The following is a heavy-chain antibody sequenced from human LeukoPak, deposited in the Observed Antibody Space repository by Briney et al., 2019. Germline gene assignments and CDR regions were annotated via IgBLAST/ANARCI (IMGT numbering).Heavy chain of an antibody. CDR1: GGSISSGDYY. Sequence: SQTLSLTCTVSGGSISSGDYYWSWIRQPPGKGLEWIGYIYYSGSTYYNPSLKSRVTISVDTSKNQFSLKLSSATAADTAVYYCARNIVGRDYFDYWGQGTLVTVSS. CDR2: IYYSGST. J-gene: IGHJ4*02. CDR3: ARNIVGRDYFDY. D-gene: IGHD2/OR15-2a*01. V-gene: IGHV4-30-4*08.